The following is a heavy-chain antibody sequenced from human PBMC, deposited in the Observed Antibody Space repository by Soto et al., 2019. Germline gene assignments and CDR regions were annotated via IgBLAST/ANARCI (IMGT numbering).Heavy chain of an antibody. V-gene: IGHV1-18*01. Sequence: ASVKVSCKASGYTFTSYDFSWVRQAPGQGLEWMGWISANNGNTNYAQKFQGRVTMTTETSTSTAYMELRSLRSDDTAVYYCARRYVSCFDYWGQGTLVTVSS. D-gene: IGHD2-2*01. CDR3: ARRYVSCFDY. CDR1: GYTFTSYD. CDR2: ISANNGNT. J-gene: IGHJ4*02.